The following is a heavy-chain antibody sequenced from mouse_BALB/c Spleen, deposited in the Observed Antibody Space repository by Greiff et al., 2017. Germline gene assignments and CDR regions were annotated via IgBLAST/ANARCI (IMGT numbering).Heavy chain of an antibody. CDR2: ISSGGST. Sequence: EVHLVESGGGLVKPGGSLKLSCAASGFTFSSYAMSWVRQTPEKRLEWVASISSGGSTYYPDSVKGRFTISRDNARNILYLQMSSLRSEDTAMYYCARDPYGYYFDYWGQGTTLTVSS. CDR1: GFTFSSYA. J-gene: IGHJ2*01. D-gene: IGHD1-2*01. V-gene: IGHV5-6-5*01. CDR3: ARDPYGYYFDY.